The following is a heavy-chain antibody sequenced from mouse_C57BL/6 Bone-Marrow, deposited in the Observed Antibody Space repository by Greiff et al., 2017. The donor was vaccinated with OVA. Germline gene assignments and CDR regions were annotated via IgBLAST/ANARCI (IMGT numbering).Heavy chain of an antibody. J-gene: IGHJ3*01. V-gene: IGHV1-69*01. D-gene: IGHD1-1*01. CDR2: IDPSDSYT. Sequence: QVQLQQPGAELVKPGASVKLSCKASGYTFTSYWMHWVKQRPGQGLEWIGEIDPSDSYTNYNQKFKGKSTLTVDKSSSTAYMQLSSLTSEDSAVYYCARPSYYYGSRAWFAYWGQGTLVTVSA. CDR1: GYTFTSYW. CDR3: ARPSYYYGSRAWFAY.